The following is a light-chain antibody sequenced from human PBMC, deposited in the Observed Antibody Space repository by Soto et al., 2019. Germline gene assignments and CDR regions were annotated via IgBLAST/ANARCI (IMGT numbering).Light chain of an antibody. CDR3: QQYGISPMFA. V-gene: IGKV3-20*01. Sequence: EVVLTQSPGTLSLSPGERATLSCRASQTVDSTYLAWYQHKPGQAPRLLIYGASIRATGIPDRFSGSGYDTDFTLTITRLEPEDFAVYYCQQYGISPMFAFGPGTKVHIK. J-gene: IGKJ3*01. CDR2: GAS. CDR1: QTVDSTY.